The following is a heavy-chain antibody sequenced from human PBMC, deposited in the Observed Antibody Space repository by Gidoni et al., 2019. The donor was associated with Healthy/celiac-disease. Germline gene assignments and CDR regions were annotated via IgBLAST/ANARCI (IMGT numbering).Heavy chain of an antibody. J-gene: IGHJ4*02. CDR2: ISGSGGST. CDR1: GFTFSSYA. Sequence: EVQLLESGGGLVQPGGSLRLSCAASGFTFSSYARSWVHQAPGKGLEWVSAISGSGGSTYYADSVKGRFTISRDNSKNTLYLQMNSLRAEDTAVYYCAKEVGYGGKPGVFDYWGQGTLVTVSS. D-gene: IGHD4-17*01. V-gene: IGHV3-23*01. CDR3: AKEVGYGGKPGVFDY.